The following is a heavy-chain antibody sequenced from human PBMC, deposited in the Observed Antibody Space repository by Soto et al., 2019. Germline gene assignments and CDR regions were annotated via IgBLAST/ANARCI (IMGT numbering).Heavy chain of an antibody. D-gene: IGHD3-10*01. Sequence: PGGSLRLSCAASGFTFSDYYMSWIRQAPGKGLEWVSYISSSSSYTNYADSVKGRFTISRDNAKNSLYLQMNSLRAEDTAVYYCARGQYYGSGSLRWFDPWGQGTLVTVS. CDR2: ISSSSSYT. J-gene: IGHJ5*02. CDR3: ARGQYYGSGSLRWFDP. V-gene: IGHV3-11*06. CDR1: GFTFSDYY.